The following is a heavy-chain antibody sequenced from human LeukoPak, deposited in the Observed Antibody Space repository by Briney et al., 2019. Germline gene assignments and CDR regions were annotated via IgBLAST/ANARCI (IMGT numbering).Heavy chain of an antibody. J-gene: IGHJ4*02. CDR3: ASAPRWLQSEYYFDY. Sequence: GASVKVSRKASGYTFTSYYMHWVRQAPGQGLEWMGIINPSGGSTSYAQKFQGRVTMTRDMSTSTVYMELSSLRSEDTAVYYCASAPRWLQSEYYFDYWGQGTLVTVSS. V-gene: IGHV1-46*01. D-gene: IGHD5-24*01. CDR2: INPSGGST. CDR1: GYTFTSYY.